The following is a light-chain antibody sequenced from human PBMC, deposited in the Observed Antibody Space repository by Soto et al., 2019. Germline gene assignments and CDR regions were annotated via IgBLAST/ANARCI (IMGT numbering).Light chain of an antibody. CDR3: QQYSSYWYT. J-gene: IGKJ5*01. CDR1: QTISSW. V-gene: IGKV1-5*01. Sequence: DIQMTQSPSTLSGSVGDRVTITCRASQTISSWLAWYQQKPGKAPELLIYDASSLESGVPSRFSGSGSGTEFTLTISSLQPDDFATYYCQQYSSYWYTFGQGTRLEIK. CDR2: DAS.